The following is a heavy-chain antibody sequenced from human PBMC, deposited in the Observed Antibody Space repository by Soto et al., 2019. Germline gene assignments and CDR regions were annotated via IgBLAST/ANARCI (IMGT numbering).Heavy chain of an antibody. Sequence: QVQLLQSGSLLKRPGSSVKISCQASGDTFITHTLTWVRQAPGQGPEWVGRIIPLLGMTDYAQRFQGRVTPTAHTSSTSACMVLGSLTSEDMAIYSGARDQDCSVSTCWGWAAGWGTGPGVPVS. CDR1: GDTFITHT. D-gene: IGHD2-15*01. CDR3: ARDQDCSVSTCWGWAAG. V-gene: IGHV1-69*04. CDR2: IIPLLGMT. J-gene: IGHJ6*03.